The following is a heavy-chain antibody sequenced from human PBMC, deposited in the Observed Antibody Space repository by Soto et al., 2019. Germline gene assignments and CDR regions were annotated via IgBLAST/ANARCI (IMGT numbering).Heavy chain of an antibody. CDR2: ISSSSTTK. J-gene: IGHJ5*02. CDR3: AMEGCSGSNCLNWFDP. CDR1: GFTFSSYS. D-gene: IGHD2-15*01. V-gene: IGHV3-48*01. Sequence: EVQLVESGGGLVQPGGSLRLSCAASGFTFSSYSMNWVRQAPGKGLEWVSYISSSSTTKYYADSVKGRFTISRDNAKNSLYMQMTSLRAEATAVYCAMEGCSGSNCLNWFDPWGQGTLVTVSS.